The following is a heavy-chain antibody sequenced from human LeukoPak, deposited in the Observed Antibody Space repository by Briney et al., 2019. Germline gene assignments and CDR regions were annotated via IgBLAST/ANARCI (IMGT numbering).Heavy chain of an antibody. CDR1: GYTLTELS. Sequence: ASVKVSCKVSGYTLTELSMHWVRQAPGKGLEWMGGFDPEDGETIYVQKFQGRVTMTEDTSTDTAYMELSSLRSEDTAVYYCATDYYDSSGYAFDYWGQGTLVTVSS. CDR3: ATDYYDSSGYAFDY. V-gene: IGHV1-24*01. CDR2: FDPEDGET. D-gene: IGHD3-22*01. J-gene: IGHJ4*02.